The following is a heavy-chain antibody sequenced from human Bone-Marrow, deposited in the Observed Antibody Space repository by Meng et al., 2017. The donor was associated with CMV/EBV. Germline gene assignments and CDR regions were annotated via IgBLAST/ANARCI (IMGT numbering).Heavy chain of an antibody. J-gene: IGHJ4*02. CDR3: ARAPSTFGGVIVHPPAY. CDR2: INPNSGGT. V-gene: IGHV1-2*02. Sequence: ASVKVSCRASGYTFTGYYMHWVRQAPGQGLEWMGWINPNSGGTNYAQKFQGRVTMTRDTSISTAYMELSRLRSDDTAVYYCARAPSTFGGVIVHPPAYWGQGPRVTRSS. D-gene: IGHD3-16*02. CDR1: GYTFTGYY.